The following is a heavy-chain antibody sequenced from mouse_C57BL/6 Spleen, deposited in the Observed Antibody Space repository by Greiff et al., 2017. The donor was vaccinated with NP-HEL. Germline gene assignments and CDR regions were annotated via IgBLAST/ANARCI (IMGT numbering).Heavy chain of an antibody. CDR1: GFTFSSYA. CDR3: ARSYYFDY. V-gene: IGHV5-4*01. CDR2: ISDGGSYT. J-gene: IGHJ2*01. Sequence: VQLKESGGGLVKPGGSLKLSCAASGFTFSSYAMSWVRQTPEKRLEWVATISDGGSYTYYPDNVKGRFTISRDNAKNNLYLQMSHLKSEDTAMYYCARSYYFDYWGQGTTLTVSS.